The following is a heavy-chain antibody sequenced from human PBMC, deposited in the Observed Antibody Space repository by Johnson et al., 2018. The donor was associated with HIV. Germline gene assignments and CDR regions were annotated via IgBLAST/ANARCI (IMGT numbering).Heavy chain of an antibody. V-gene: IGHV3-30-3*02. CDR2: MSYDGINK. CDR3: AKWGTITGTTGVFDI. Sequence: VQLVESGGGVVQPGRSLRLSCAASGFTFSSNPMHWVRQAPGKGLEWVAVMSYDGINKYYADSVKGRFTISRDNSKNTLYLQMNSLRPEDTAVYYCAKWGTITGTTGVFDIWGQGTMVTVSS. CDR1: GFTFSSNP. D-gene: IGHD1-7*01. J-gene: IGHJ3*02.